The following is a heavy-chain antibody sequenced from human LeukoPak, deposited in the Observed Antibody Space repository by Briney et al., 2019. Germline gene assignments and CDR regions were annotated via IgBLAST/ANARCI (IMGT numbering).Heavy chain of an antibody. V-gene: IGHV3-23*01. Sequence: ESGGSLRLSCAASGFTFSSYGMSWVRQAPGKGLEWVSSIRSSGSSTYYVDSVKGRFTISRDNSRNAVYLEMNSLRAEDTAVYYCAKGKESRGIAVAGMDYWGQGTLVTVSS. CDR3: AKGKESRGIAVAGMDY. CDR2: IRSSGSST. CDR1: GFTFSSYG. D-gene: IGHD6-19*01. J-gene: IGHJ4*02.